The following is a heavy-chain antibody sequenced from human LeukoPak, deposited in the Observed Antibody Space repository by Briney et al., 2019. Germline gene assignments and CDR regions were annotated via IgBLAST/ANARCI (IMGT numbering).Heavy chain of an antibody. CDR2: ISHGGRT. J-gene: IGHJ4*02. Sequence: LRLSCAVSGYSISSDYYWGWIRQPPGKGLEWIGSISHGGRTYYNPSFKSRVTTSVDTSKNEVSLKLSSVTAADTAVYYCAGIVGNIEVFDYWGQGTLVTVSS. V-gene: IGHV4-38-2*01. D-gene: IGHD1-26*01. CDR3: AGIVGNIEVFDY. CDR1: GYSISSDYY.